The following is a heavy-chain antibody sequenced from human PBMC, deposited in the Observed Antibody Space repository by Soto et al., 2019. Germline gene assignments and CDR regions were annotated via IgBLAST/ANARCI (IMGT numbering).Heavy chain of an antibody. CDR1: GFTVSSNY. V-gene: IGHV3-66*01. D-gene: IGHD3-3*01. J-gene: IGHJ6*03. CDR2: IYSGGST. CDR3: ARNGGSGPGRRYGYYYYYMDV. Sequence: EVQLVESGGGLVQPGGSLRLSCAASGFTVSSNYMRWVRQAPGKGLEWVSVIYSGGSTYYADSVKGRFTISRDNSKNTLYLQMNSLRAEDTAVYYCARNGGSGPGRRYGYYYYYMDVWGKGTTVTVSS.